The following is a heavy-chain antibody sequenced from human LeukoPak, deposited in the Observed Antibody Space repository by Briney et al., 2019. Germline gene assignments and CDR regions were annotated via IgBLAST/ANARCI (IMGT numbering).Heavy chain of an antibody. V-gene: IGHV1-46*01. CDR2: INPTGGST. D-gene: IGHD3-10*01. J-gene: IGHJ3*02. CDR3: AREFFGWFRELPHDAFDI. Sequence: ASVKVSCKASGYTFTSYYMHWVRQAPGQGLEWMGLINPTGGSTGYAQKFQGRVTMTTDTSTSTAYMELRSLRSDDTAVYYCAREFFGWFRELPHDAFDIWGQGTMVTVSS. CDR1: GYTFTSYY.